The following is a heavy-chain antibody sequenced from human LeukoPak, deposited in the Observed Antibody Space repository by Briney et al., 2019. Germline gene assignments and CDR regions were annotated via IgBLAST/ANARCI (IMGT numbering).Heavy chain of an antibody. CDR2: ISGSGGST. J-gene: IGHJ6*03. V-gene: IGHV3-23*01. D-gene: IGHD1-26*01. CDR3: ARGKSVGGSYYDYYYMDV. CDR1: GFTFSSYA. Sequence: GGSLRLSCAASGFTFSSYAMSRVRQAPGKGLEWVSAISGSGGSTYYADSVKGRFTISRDNSKNTLYLQMNSLRAEDTAVYYCARGKSVGGSYYDYYYMDVWGKGTTVTISS.